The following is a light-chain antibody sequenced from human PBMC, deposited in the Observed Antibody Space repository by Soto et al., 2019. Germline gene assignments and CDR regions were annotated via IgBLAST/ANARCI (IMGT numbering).Light chain of an antibody. Sequence: IPMTQSPSTLSASVGDRVTITCRASQTISTCLAWYQHKPGKAPNLLIYAASTLMSGVPSRFSGSGSGTEYTLTISSLQPEDFATYYCQQSDSYPHTFGQGTRLEIK. CDR3: QQSDSYPHT. J-gene: IGKJ5*01. CDR2: AAS. V-gene: IGKV1-5*01. CDR1: QTISTC.